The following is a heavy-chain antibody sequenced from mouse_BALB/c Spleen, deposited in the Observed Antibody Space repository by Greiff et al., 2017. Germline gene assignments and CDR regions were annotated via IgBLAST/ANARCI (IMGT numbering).Heavy chain of an antibody. CDR1: GFTFSSFG. D-gene: IGHD2-1*01. CDR2: ISSGSSTI. V-gene: IGHV5-17*02. Sequence: EVQGVESGGGLVQPGGSRKLSCAASGFTFSSFGMHWVRQAPEKGLEWVAYISSGSSTIYYADTVKGRFTISRDNPKNTLFLQITSLRSEDTAMYYCARDYGNYVNYWYFDVWGAGTTVTVSS. J-gene: IGHJ1*01. CDR3: ARDYGNYVNYWYFDV.